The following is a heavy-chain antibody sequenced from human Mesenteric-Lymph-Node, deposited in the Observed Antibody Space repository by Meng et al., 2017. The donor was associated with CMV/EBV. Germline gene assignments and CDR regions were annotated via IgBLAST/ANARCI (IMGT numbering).Heavy chain of an antibody. V-gene: IGHV3-23*01. CDR1: GFTFSSYA. CDR3: AREGSVVGYYYYYYYGMDV. J-gene: IGHJ6*02. D-gene: IGHD2-15*01. CDR2: ISGSGGST. Sequence: GGSLRLSCAASGFTFSSYAMSWVRQAPGKGLEWVSAISGSGGSTYYADSVKGRFTISRDNSKNTLYLQMNSLRAEDTAVYYCAREGSVVGYYYYYYYGMDVWGQGTTVTVSS.